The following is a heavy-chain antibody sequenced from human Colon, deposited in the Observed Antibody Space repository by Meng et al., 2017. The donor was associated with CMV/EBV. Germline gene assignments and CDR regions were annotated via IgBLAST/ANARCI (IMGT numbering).Heavy chain of an antibody. Sequence: GGSLRLSCGFSFSSYGIHWVRQAPGKGLEWVAFMTYDGTNKFYGDSVKGRFTISRDSFKNMVYLQMDSLRGEDTAVYYCASIPRWTSVVPEVKDFWGQGTVVTVSS. CDR1: FSFSSYG. CDR3: ASIPRWTSVVPEVKDF. CDR2: MTYDGTNK. V-gene: IGHV3-30*02. J-gene: IGHJ4*02. D-gene: IGHD2-2*01.